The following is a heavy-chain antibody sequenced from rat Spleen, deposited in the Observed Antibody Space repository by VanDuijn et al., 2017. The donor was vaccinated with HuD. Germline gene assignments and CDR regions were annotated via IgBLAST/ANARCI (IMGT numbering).Heavy chain of an antibody. J-gene: IGHJ2*01. CDR1: GFTFSAYG. CDR3: ARLGYDGTYYPDY. CDR2: ISYDGSST. Sequence: EVQLVESGGGLVQPGNSLKLSCSASGFTFSAYGMAWVRQSPKRGLEWVATISYDGSSTYYRDSVKGRFTISRDNAKSTLYLQMDSLRSEDTATYYCARLGYDGTYYPDYWGQGVMVTVSS. D-gene: IGHD1-12*02. V-gene: IGHV5-7*01.